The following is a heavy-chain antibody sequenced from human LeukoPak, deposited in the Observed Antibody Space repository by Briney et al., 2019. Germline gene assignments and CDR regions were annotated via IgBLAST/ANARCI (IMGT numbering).Heavy chain of an antibody. V-gene: IGHV4-31*03. CDR3: ARGLPSGSYPFDY. J-gene: IGHJ4*02. D-gene: IGHD1-26*01. CDR1: GGSISSGGYY. Sequence: PSETLSLTCTVSGGSISSGGYYWSWIRQHPGKGLEWIGYIYYSGSTYYNPSLKSRVTISVDTSKNQFSLKLSSVPAADTAVYYCARGLPSGSYPFDYWGQGTLVTVSS. CDR2: IYYSGST.